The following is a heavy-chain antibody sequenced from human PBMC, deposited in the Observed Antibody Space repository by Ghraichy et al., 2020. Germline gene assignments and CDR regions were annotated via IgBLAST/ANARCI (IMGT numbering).Heavy chain of an antibody. Sequence: SCAASGFPLSDFATSWVRQAPGKGLEWVSAISGGGGHSIYYAESVKGRFTITRDKSKSTVYLQMNSLRDEDTALYYCAKDPGQYFDSSAYNAFDLWGQGTKVTVSS. CDR3: AKDPGQYFDSSAYNAFDL. CDR2: ISGGGGHSI. D-gene: IGHD3-22*01. J-gene: IGHJ3*01. CDR1: GFPLSDFA. V-gene: IGHV3-23*01.